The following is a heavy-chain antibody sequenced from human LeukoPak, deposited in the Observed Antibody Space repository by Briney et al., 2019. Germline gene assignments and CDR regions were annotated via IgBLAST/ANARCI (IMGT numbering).Heavy chain of an antibody. J-gene: IGHJ6*03. V-gene: IGHV4-4*02. CDR2: IYHSGSS. CDR1: GGPISSNNW. Sequence: PSGTLSLTCAVSGGPISSNNWWSWVRQPPGKGLEWIGEIYHSGSSNYNPSLKSRVTISVDKSTNRFSLKLSSVTAADTAVYYCARAKKGVAIKKHYYYMDVWGKGTTVTVSS. D-gene: IGHD5-12*01. CDR3: ARAKKGVAIKKHYYYMDV.